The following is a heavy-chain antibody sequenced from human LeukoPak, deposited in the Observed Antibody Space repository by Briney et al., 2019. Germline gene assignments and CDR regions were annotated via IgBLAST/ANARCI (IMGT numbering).Heavy chain of an antibody. D-gene: IGHD5-24*01. J-gene: IGHJ4*02. CDR2: ISNDERNK. Sequence: GGSLRLSCAAAGFMFTDFAMHWVRQAPGKGLQWAAVISNDERNKYYEDSVKGRFTISRDNSNSMVYLQMTSLRLEDTAVYYCARPSPPGDGYNPSDCWGQGSLVIVSS. V-gene: IGHV3-30*04. CDR1: GFMFTDFA. CDR3: ARPSPPGDGYNPSDC.